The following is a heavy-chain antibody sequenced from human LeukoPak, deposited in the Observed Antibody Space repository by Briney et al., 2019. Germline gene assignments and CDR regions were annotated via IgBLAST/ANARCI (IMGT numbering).Heavy chain of an antibody. D-gene: IGHD4-23*01. CDR3: ARAGYGRWLDY. Sequence: PSETLSLTCAVYGGSFSGYYWSWIRQPPGKGLEWIGEINHSGSTNYNPSLKSRVTMSVDTSKNQFSLKLSSVTAADTAVYYCARAGYGRWLDYWGQGTLVTVSS. CDR2: INHSGST. V-gene: IGHV4-34*01. J-gene: IGHJ4*02. CDR1: GGSFSGYY.